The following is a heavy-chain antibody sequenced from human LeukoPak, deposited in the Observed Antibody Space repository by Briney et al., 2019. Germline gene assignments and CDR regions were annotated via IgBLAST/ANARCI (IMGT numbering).Heavy chain of an antibody. J-gene: IGHJ4*02. V-gene: IGHV4-39*01. Sequence: PSETLSLTCTVSGGSISSSSYYWGWIRQPPGKGLEWIGSIYYSGSTYYNPSLKSRVTISVDTSKNQFSLKLSSVTAADTAVYYCASAVEMATSFDYWGQGTLVTVSS. D-gene: IGHD5-24*01. CDR1: GGSISSSSYY. CDR2: IYYSGST. CDR3: ASAVEMATSFDY.